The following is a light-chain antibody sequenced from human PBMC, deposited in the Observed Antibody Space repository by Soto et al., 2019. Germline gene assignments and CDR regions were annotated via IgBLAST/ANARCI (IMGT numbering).Light chain of an antibody. CDR1: QGINNY. J-gene: IGKJ4*01. V-gene: IGKV1-9*01. CDR2: GAS. CDR3: QQLHSYPLT. Sequence: DIQLTQCPSFLSASVGDRVSITCRASQGINNYLAWYHQKPGKAPNLLIYGASTLQSGVPSRFSGSGSGTEFTLTISSLQPEDFASYYCQQLHSYPLTFGGGTKVEI.